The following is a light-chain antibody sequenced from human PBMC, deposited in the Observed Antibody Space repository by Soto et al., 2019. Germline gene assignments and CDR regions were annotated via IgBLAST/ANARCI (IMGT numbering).Light chain of an antibody. J-gene: IGKJ2*01. V-gene: IGKV3-20*01. Sequence: ESVLTQSPSTLSLSPGERATLSCRASQSVSSGYLAWYQQKPGQAPRLLIYGASSRATGFPDRFSGSGSGTNVNLTINRPDTEEFAVYYCQQYGSSFLFGQGTKLEIK. CDR3: QQYGSSFL. CDR2: GAS. CDR1: QSVSSGY.